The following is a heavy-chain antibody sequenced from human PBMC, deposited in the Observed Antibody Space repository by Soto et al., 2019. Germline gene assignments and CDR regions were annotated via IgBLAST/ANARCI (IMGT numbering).Heavy chain of an antibody. Sequence: QVQLVESGGGLVKHGGSLRLSCAASGFTFSDYYMSWIRQAPGKGLEWVSYISSSSSYTNYADSVKGRFTISRDNAKNSLYLQMNSLRAEDTAVYYCARDRGYCSGGSCYRLFDYWGQGTLVTVSS. D-gene: IGHD2-15*01. V-gene: IGHV3-11*05. J-gene: IGHJ4*02. CDR3: ARDRGYCSGGSCYRLFDY. CDR1: GFTFSDYY. CDR2: ISSSSSYT.